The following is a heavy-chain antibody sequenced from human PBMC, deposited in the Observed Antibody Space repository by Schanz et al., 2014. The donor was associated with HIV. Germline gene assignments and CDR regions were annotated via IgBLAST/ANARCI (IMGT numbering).Heavy chain of an antibody. CDR1: GGSISGYY. D-gene: IGHD3-16*01. Sequence: QVQLQESGPGLVKPSETLSLTCTVSGGSISGYYWSWIRQPPGKGLEWIGYIYDSGSTNYNPSLRSRLTISVDTSKNQFSLKLTSVTAADTAVYYCARVPPPSKGLPWGDYYYGLDVWGQGTSVTVSS. CDR3: ARVPPPSKGLPWGDYYYGLDV. V-gene: IGHV4-59*01. J-gene: IGHJ6*02. CDR2: IYDSGST.